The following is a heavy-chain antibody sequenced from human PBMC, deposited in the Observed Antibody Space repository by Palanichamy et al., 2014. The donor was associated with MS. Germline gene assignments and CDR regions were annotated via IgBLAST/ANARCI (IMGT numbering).Heavy chain of an antibody. V-gene: IGHV1-18*01. D-gene: IGHD2-8*01. J-gene: IGHJ3*02. CDR2: ISTSTGKA. Sequence: QVQLVQSGTEVQKPGASVKVSCKSFGYSFTTYGVSWVRQAPGQGLEWMGWISTSTGKANYVQKFLGRVTLTTDTSTSTVYTEVRSLRSDDTAVYYCARDWECTHGGCYDVFDIWGQGTMVIVSS. CDR3: ARDWECTHGGCYDVFDI. CDR1: GYSFTTYG.